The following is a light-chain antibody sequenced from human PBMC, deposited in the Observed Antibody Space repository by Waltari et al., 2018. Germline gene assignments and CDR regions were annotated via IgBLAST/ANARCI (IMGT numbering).Light chain of an antibody. CDR2: RAS. J-gene: IGKJ4*02. Sequence: DIQMTQSPSPLSSSVGARVTITCRANPAISNSLAWYQQKPGKAPKILLYRASTLESGVPYRFSGSGTGTDYTLTISSLQPEDFATYYCQQYAATPLTFGGGTKVEIK. CDR1: PAISNS. V-gene: IGKV1-NL1*01. CDR3: QQYAATPLT.